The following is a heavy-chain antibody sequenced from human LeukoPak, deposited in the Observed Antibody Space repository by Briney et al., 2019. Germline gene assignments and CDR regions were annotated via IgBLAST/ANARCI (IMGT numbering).Heavy chain of an antibody. Sequence: GGSLRLSCAASGFTFNNYAMSWVRQAPGKGLEWVSDISGSGGTTYYADSVKGRFTISRDNSKNTLYLQMNSLRAEDTAVYYCASYLFGAFDIWGQGTMVTVSS. CDR1: GFTFNNYA. CDR2: ISGSGGTT. D-gene: IGHD3-3*01. J-gene: IGHJ3*02. V-gene: IGHV3-23*01. CDR3: ASYLFGAFDI.